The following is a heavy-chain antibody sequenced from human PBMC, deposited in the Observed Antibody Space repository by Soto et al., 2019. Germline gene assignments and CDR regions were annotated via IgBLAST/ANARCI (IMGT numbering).Heavy chain of an antibody. J-gene: IGHJ6*02. D-gene: IGHD3-10*01. CDR2: MNPNSGNT. CDR1: GYTFTSYD. CDR3: ARGYGSGSSDYNYGMDV. V-gene: IGHV1-8*01. Sequence: ASVKVSCKASGYTFTSYDINWVRQATGQGLEWMGWMNPNSGNTGYAQKFQGRVTMTRNTSISTAYMELSSLRSEDTAVYYCARGYGSGSSDYNYGMDVWGQGTTVTVSS.